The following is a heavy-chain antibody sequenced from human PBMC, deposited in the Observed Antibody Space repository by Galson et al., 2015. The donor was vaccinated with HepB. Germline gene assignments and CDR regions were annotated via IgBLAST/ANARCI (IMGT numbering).Heavy chain of an antibody. J-gene: IGHJ6*03. V-gene: IGHV3-21*01. CDR1: GFTFSSYS. CDR2: ISSSSSYI. D-gene: IGHD6-13*01. Sequence: SLRLSCAASGFTFSSYSMNWVRQAPGKGLEWVSSISSSSSYIYYADSVKGRFTISRDNAKNSLYLQMNSLRAEDTAVYYCARPDGSSWFRRNYYYYMDVWGKGTTVTVSS. CDR3: ARPDGSSWFRRNYYYYMDV.